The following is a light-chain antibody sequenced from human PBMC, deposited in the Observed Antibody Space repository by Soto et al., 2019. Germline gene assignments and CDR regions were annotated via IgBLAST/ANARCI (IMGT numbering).Light chain of an antibody. CDR1: QSVSSNY. CDR3: HQFGSSPPRT. CDR2: AAS. V-gene: IGKV3-20*01. J-gene: IGKJ1*01. Sequence: EIVLTQSPGTLSLSPGERATLSCRASQSVSSNYLAWFQHKSGQPPRLLIYAASSRATGIPGRFSGSGSGTDFTLTISRLEPEDFAVYYCHQFGSSPPRTFGQGTKVEIK.